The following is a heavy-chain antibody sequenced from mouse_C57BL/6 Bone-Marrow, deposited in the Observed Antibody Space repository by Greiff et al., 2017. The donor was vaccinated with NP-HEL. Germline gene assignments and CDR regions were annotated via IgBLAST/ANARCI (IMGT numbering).Heavy chain of an antibody. CDR3: SRSGITTECAY. D-gene: IGHD1-1*01. CDR2: INPSTGGT. Sequence: EVQLQQSGPELVKPGASVKISCKASGYSFTGYYMNWVKQSPEKSLEWIGEINPSTGGTTYNQKFKAKATLTVDKSSSTAYMQLQSLTSEDSSVYYCSRSGITTECAYWGQGTLVTVSA. CDR1: GYSFTGYY. J-gene: IGHJ3*01. V-gene: IGHV1-42*01.